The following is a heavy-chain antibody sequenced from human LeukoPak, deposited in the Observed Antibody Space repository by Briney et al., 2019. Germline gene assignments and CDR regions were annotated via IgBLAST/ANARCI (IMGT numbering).Heavy chain of an antibody. CDR3: ARHPYCSGGSCYYVVWFDP. J-gene: IGHJ5*02. D-gene: IGHD2-15*01. CDR2: IYHSGTT. Sequence: PSETLSLTCTVSGYSISSGYCWGWIRQPPGKGLEWIGSIYHSGTTYYNPSLKSRVTISVDTSKNQFSLKLSSVTAADTAVYYCARHPYCSGGSCYYVVWFDPWGQGTLVTVSS. V-gene: IGHV4-38-2*02. CDR1: GYSISSGYC.